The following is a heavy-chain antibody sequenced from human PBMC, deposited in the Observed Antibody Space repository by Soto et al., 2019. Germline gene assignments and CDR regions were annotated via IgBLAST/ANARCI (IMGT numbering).Heavy chain of an antibody. V-gene: IGHV3-23*01. Sequence: GGSLRLSCAATGFTFSVYAMTWVRQAPGKGLEWVSAVTANGGSTYSADSVKGRFTISRDNSKNTLFLQMNSLRAEDTAVYYCASLGVGDWADYYYYYAMDVWGQGTTVTV. J-gene: IGHJ6*02. CDR3: ASLGVGDWADYYYYYAMDV. D-gene: IGHD2-21*02. CDR1: GFTFSVYA. CDR2: VTANGGST.